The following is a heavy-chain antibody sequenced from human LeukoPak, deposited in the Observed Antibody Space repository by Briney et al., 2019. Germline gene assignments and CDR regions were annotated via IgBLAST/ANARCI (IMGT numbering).Heavy chain of an antibody. CDR1: GCSISSYY. CDR3: ARHGGDLFFDY. D-gene: IGHD2-21*02. CDR2: IYYSGST. J-gene: IGHJ4*02. Sequence: SETLSLTCTVSGCSISSYYWSWIRQPPGKGLEWMGYIYYSGSTNYNPSLKSRVTISVDTSKNQFSLKLSSVTAADTAVYYCARHGGDLFFDYWGQGTLVTVSS. V-gene: IGHV4-59*08.